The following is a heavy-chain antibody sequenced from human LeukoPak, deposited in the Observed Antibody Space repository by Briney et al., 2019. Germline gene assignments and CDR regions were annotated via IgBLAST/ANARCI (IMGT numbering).Heavy chain of an antibody. D-gene: IGHD3-10*01. V-gene: IGHV1-2*02. J-gene: IGHJ4*02. CDR2: INPNSGAT. CDR1: GYTFTGYY. Sequence: ASVKVSCKPSGYTFTGYYMHWVRQAPGQGLEWMGWINPNSGATNYAQKFQDRVTVTRDTSINTAYMELSRLRSDDTAVYYCAREPPRGRGSYYFYYCGEGTLVTVSS. CDR3: AREPPRGRGSYYFYY.